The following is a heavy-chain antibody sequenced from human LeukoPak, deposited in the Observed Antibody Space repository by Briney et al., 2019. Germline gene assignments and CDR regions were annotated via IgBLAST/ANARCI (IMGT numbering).Heavy chain of an antibody. Sequence: SETLSLTCTVSGGSISSYYWSWIRQPPGKGLEWIGYIYYSGSTNYNPSLKSRVTISVDTSKNQFSLKLSSVTAADTAVYYCARAVYRYSSSWYDNWFDPWGQGTLVTVSS. CDR3: ARAVYRYSSSWYDNWFDP. CDR2: IYYSGST. V-gene: IGHV4-59*01. J-gene: IGHJ5*02. CDR1: GGSISSYY. D-gene: IGHD6-13*01.